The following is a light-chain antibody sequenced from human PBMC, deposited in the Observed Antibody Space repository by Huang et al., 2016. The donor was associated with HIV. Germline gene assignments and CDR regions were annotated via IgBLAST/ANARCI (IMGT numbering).Light chain of an antibody. CDR2: GAS. CDR1: QKVRSN. V-gene: IGKV3-15*01. CDR3: QLYNTWPCT. J-gene: IGKJ1*01. Sequence: EIVMTQSPATLHVSPGERATLACRASQKVRSNLAWYQQKPGQAPRYLIYGASTRATGIPAGFIGSGSGTEFTLTFGSLQAEGFAVYYCQLYNTWPCTFGQGTKVEIK.